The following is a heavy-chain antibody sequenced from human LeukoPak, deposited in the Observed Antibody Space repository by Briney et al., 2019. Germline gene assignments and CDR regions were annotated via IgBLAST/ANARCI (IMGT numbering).Heavy chain of an antibody. CDR2: IRVYNGNT. Sequence: ASVKVSCKASGYIFNDYGISWVRQAPGQGLEWMGWIRVYNGNTNYAQKFQDRVTMTTDISTGTAYMELNSLRSDDAAVYYCARDLGTFGGVIVSGYWGQGTLVTVSS. V-gene: IGHV1-18*01. CDR3: ARDLGTFGGVIVSGY. J-gene: IGHJ4*02. CDR1: GYIFNDYG. D-gene: IGHD3-16*02.